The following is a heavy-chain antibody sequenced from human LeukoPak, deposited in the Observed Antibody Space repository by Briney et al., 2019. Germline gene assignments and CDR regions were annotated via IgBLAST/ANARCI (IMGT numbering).Heavy chain of an antibody. CDR1: GYTFTSYY. CDR2: INPSGGST. D-gene: IGHD3-10*01. Sequence: GASVKVSCKASGYTFTSYYMHWVRQAPGQGLEWMGIINPSGGSTSYAQKFQGRVTMTRDTSTSTVYMELSSLRSDDTAVYYCARDPTAGLPPGLMVRGVTPYNWFDPWGQGTLVTVSS. CDR3: ARDPTAGLPPGLMVRGVTPYNWFDP. V-gene: IGHV1-46*01. J-gene: IGHJ5*02.